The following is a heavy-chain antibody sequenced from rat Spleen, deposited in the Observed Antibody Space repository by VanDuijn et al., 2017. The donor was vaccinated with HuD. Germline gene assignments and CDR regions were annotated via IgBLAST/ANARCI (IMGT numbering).Heavy chain of an antibody. CDR2: ITNTGRRT. V-gene: IGHV5-31*01. Sequence: EVQLVESGGGLVQPGRSLKLSCTASGFTFSDYYMAWIRQAPGKGLEWVASITNTGRRTYYPDSVRGRFAISRDTAENTLYLQMNSLRSEDTATYYCTSSGYGGYGNWFAYWGQGTLVTVSS. J-gene: IGHJ3*01. D-gene: IGHD1-11*01. CDR3: TSSGYGGYGNWFAY. CDR1: GFTFSDYY.